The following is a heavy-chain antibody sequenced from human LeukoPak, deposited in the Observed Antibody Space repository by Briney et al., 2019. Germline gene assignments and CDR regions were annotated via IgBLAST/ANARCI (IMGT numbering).Heavy chain of an antibody. Sequence: ASVKVSCKASGCTFTSYDINWGRQATGQGLEWMGWMNPNSGNTGYAQKFQGRVTMTRNTSISTAYMELSSLRSEDTPVYYCAHPLASPKGRKFDPWGQGTLVTVSS. V-gene: IGHV1-8*01. CDR1: GCTFTSYD. CDR3: AHPLASPKGRKFDP. CDR2: MNPNSGNT. J-gene: IGHJ5*02. D-gene: IGHD3-10*01.